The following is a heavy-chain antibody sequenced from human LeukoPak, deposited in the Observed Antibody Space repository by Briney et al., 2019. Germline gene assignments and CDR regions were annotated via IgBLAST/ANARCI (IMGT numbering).Heavy chain of an antibody. CDR2: IYYSGST. Sequence: SETLSLTCTVSGGSISSYYWSWIRQPPGKGLEWIGYIYYSGSTNYNPSLKSRVTISVDTSKNQFSLKLSSVTAADTAVYYCARHRPAAGTGLEDYVWGREAPDAFDIWGQGTMVTVSS. V-gene: IGHV4-59*08. CDR3: ARHRPAAGTGLEDYVWGREAPDAFDI. D-gene: IGHD3-16*01. CDR1: GGSISSYY. J-gene: IGHJ3*02.